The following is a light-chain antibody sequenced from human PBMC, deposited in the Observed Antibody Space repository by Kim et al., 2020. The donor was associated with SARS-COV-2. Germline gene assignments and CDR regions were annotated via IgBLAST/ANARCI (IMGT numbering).Light chain of an antibody. J-gene: IGLJ1*01. CDR3: SSYTSSSALYV. CDR1: RRVVGGYSY. Sequence: SVTSSSTGTRRVVGGYSYFTGDKQHPGKAPKLMLYEVSNRPSGVSKRFSGSKSGNTASLTISGLQAEDEADYYCSSYTSSSALYVFGAETKVTVL. V-gene: IGLV2-14*01. CDR2: EVS.